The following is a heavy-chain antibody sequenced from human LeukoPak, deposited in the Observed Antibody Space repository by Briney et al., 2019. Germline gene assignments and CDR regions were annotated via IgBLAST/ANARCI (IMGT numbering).Heavy chain of an antibody. CDR2: ISGPSNTI. CDR1: GFPFNTFH. V-gene: IGHV3-48*04. CDR3: ARRVHITESGWHFDL. J-gene: IGHJ2*01. Sequence: GGSMRLSCAASGFPFNTFHINWVRQPPGKGRGWISFISGPSNTIDYADSVRGRFTISRDYARNSVYLQMNSLRVDDTAVYECARRVHITESGWHFDLWGRGAQVTVSS. D-gene: IGHD1-14*01.